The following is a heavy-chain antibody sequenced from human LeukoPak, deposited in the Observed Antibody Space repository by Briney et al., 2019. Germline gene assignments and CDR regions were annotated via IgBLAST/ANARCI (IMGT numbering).Heavy chain of an antibody. J-gene: IGHJ4*02. Sequence: SETLSLTCTVSGGSISIISSSPYYWGWIRQAPGKGLEWIGSPYYGEKSHYNPSLNRRATLYVDTSNNQFSLKLSSVTAADAAVYFCARQLPTAAADTRGYFDYWGQGTVVTVSS. CDR2: PYYGEKS. CDR1: GGSISIISSSPYY. D-gene: IGHD6-25*01. CDR3: ARQLPTAAADTRGYFDY. V-gene: IGHV4-39*01.